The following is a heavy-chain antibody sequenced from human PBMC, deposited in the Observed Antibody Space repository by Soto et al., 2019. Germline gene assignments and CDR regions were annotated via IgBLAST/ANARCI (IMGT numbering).Heavy chain of an antibody. CDR1: GGSISSSNW. V-gene: IGHV4-4*02. D-gene: IGHD3-16*01. CDR3: AAGGDDRLTQYTKSFDM. Sequence: SETLSLTCAVSGGSISSSNWWSWVRQPPGKGLEWIGEIYHSGSTNYNPSLKSRVTISVHKSKNQFSLKLSSVTATDTAVYYCAAGGDDRLTQYTKSFDMGDQGAMLT. CDR2: IYHSGST. J-gene: IGHJ3*02.